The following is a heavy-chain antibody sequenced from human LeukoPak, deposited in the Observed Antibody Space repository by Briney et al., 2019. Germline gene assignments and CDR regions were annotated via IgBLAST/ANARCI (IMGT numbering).Heavy chain of an antibody. CDR1: GGSISSYY. Sequence: SETLSLTCTVSGGSISSYYWSWIRQPPGKGLEWIGYIYYSGSTNYNPSLKSRVTISVDTSKNQFSLKLSSVTAADPAVYYCARSLRTMVRGVIKSVAFDIWGQGTMVTVSS. CDR2: IYYSGST. J-gene: IGHJ3*02. D-gene: IGHD3-10*01. CDR3: ARSLRTMVRGVIKSVAFDI. V-gene: IGHV4-59*08.